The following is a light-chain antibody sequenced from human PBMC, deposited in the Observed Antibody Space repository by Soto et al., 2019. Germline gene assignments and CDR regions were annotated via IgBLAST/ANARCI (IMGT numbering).Light chain of an antibody. CDR2: DAS. J-gene: IGKJ4*01. CDR3: QQRTNWPLT. Sequence: EIVLTQSPATLSLSPGERDTLSCRASRSVTTFLAWYQQKPGQAPRLLIYDASKRATGVPTRFSGSGSGTDFTLTINNLEPEDFAVYYCQQRTNWPLTFGGGTKVERK. CDR1: RSVTTF. V-gene: IGKV3-11*01.